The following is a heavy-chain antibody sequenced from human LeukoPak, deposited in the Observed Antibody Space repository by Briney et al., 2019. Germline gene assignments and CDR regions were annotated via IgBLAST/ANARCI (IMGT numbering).Heavy chain of an antibody. CDR1: GFTVSSNY. Sequence: PGGSLRLSCAASGFTVSSNYMSWVRQAPGMGLEWVSALTYSGGSTYYAASVKGRFTISRDNSKNTLYLQMNSLRAEDTAVYYCAKGHVGHSPGYYYGNDAFDIWGQGTMVTVSS. CDR2: TYSGGST. V-gene: IGHV3-53*01. D-gene: IGHD3-22*01. J-gene: IGHJ3*02. CDR3: AKGHVGHSPGYYYGNDAFDI.